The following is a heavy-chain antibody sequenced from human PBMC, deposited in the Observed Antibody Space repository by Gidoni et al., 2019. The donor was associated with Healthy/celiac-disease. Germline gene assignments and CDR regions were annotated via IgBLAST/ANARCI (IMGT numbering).Heavy chain of an antibody. D-gene: IGHD6-13*01. CDR1: GGSVSSGSYY. V-gene: IGHV4-61*01. CDR3: ARGGQQLVHDWFDP. CDR2: IYYSGST. Sequence: QVQLQESGPGLVKPSETLSLTCTVSGGSVSSGSYYWSWIRQPPGKGLEWIGYIYYSGSTNYNPSLKSRVTISVDTSKNQFSLKLSSVTAADTAVYYCARGGQQLVHDWFDPWGQGTLVTVSS. J-gene: IGHJ5*02.